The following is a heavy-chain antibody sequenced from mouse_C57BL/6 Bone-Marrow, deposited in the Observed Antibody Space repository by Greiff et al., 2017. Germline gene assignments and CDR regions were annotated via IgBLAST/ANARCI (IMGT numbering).Heavy chain of an antibody. Sequence: QVQLQQPGAELVKPGASVKLSCKASGYTFTSYWMQWVKQRPGQGLEWIGEIDPSDSSTNYNQKFKGKATLTVDTSSSTAYMQLSSLTSEDSAVSDGERDGGGGFAYWGQGTLVTVSA. V-gene: IGHV1-50*01. J-gene: IGHJ3*01. CDR1: GYTFTSYW. CDR2: IDPSDSST. CDR3: ERDGGGGFAY.